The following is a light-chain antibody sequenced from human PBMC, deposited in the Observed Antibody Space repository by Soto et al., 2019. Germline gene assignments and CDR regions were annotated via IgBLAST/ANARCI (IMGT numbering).Light chain of an antibody. CDR1: SSDVGGYNY. CDR2: DVS. Sequence: QSALTQPASVSGSPGQSITISCTGTSSDVGGYNYVSWYQQHPGKAPKLMLYDVSNRPSGVSNRFSGSKSGNTASLTISGLQAEDEADYYCSSYTSSSFYVFGTGNKLTVL. V-gene: IGLV2-14*01. CDR3: SSYTSSSFYV. J-gene: IGLJ1*01.